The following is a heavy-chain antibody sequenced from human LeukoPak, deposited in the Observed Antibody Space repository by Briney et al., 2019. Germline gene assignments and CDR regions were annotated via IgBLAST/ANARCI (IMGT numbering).Heavy chain of an antibody. CDR2: ISYSGST. D-gene: IGHD3-22*01. CDR3: ARDRRYYDTSGTVYYDAMDV. CDR1: GGSISSSNW. V-gene: IGHV4-4*02. J-gene: IGHJ6*02. Sequence: PSETLSLTCAVSGGSISSSNWWSWVRQPPGKGLECIGYISYSGSTNYNPSLKSRVTISVDMSKNHFSLKLSSVTAADTAVYYCARDRRYYDTSGTVYYDAMDVWGQGTTVTVSS.